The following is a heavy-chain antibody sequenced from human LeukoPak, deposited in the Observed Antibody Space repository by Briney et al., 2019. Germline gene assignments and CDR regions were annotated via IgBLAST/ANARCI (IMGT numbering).Heavy chain of an antibody. J-gene: IGHJ4*02. D-gene: IGHD5-12*01. Sequence: GGSLGLSCAASGFAFSDYWMTWVRQAPGKGLEWVAHINQDGSKEHYMDSVKARFTISRDNAKNSLSLQMNSLRAEDTAVYYCVRDGGVSGYDLLDYWGREPWSPSPQ. CDR3: VRDGGVSGYDLLDY. CDR1: GFAFSDYW. V-gene: IGHV3-7*01. CDR2: INQDGSKE.